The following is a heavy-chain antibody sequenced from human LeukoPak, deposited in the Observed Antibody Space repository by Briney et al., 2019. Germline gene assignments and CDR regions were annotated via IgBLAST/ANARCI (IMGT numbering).Heavy chain of an antibody. D-gene: IGHD6-6*01. J-gene: IGHJ3*02. V-gene: IGHV3-48*02. Sequence: GGSLRLSCAPSGFTFNSYNMTWVGQAPGKGLEGFSYISSSSSTIYYADSVKGRFTISRDSAKTSLFLQMNSLRDEDTAVYYCARAYSSSSGRDAFDSWGLGTLVTVSS. CDR2: ISSSSSTI. CDR1: GFTFNSYN. CDR3: ARAYSSSSGRDAFDS.